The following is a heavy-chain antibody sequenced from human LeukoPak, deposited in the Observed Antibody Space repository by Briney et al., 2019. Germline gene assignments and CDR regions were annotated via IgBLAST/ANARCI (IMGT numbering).Heavy chain of an antibody. D-gene: IGHD6-19*01. CDR3: ANDARRSNGWYFFDH. J-gene: IGHJ4*02. CDR2: ITDSGDTT. Sequence: PGGSLRLSCAASGFAFSSLAMGWVRQAPGKGLEWVSAITDSGDTTYYADSVRGRFTISRDNSRNTIYLQMNSLRAEDTAVYYCANDARRSNGWYFFDHWGQGALVTVSS. CDR1: GFAFSSLA. V-gene: IGHV3-23*01.